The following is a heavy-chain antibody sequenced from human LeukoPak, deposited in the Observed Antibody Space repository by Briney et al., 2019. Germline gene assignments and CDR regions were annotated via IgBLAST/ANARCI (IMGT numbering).Heavy chain of an antibody. CDR1: GFTFSSYG. V-gene: IGHV3-30*02. Sequence: GGSLRLSCAASGFTFSSYGMHWVRQAPGKGLEWVAFIRYDGSNKYYADSVKGRFTNSRDNAKNSLYLHMSSLRAEDTAVYYCARDRVGGIEYYMDVWGKGTTVTVSS. J-gene: IGHJ6*03. CDR2: IRYDGSNK. D-gene: IGHD1-26*01. CDR3: ARDRVGGIEYYMDV.